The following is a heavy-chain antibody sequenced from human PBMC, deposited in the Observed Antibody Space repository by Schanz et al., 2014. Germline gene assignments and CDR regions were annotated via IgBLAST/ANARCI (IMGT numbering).Heavy chain of an antibody. D-gene: IGHD4-17*01. CDR3: ARGYGDSPTDF. CDR2: MQPDSGKT. V-gene: IGHV1-8*01. CDR1: GGTFSSFG. Sequence: QGQLVQSGAEVKKPGSSVKVSCKLSGGTFSSFGINWVRQAIGQGPEWMGWMQPDSGKTHYAEKFQGRVAVTRDVSISTAYMELSSLRSEDTAVYYCARGYGDSPTDFWGQGTLVTVSS. J-gene: IGHJ4*02.